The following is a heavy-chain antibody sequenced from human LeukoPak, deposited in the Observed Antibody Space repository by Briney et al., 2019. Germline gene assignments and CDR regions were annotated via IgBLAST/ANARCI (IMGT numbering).Heavy chain of an antibody. CDR3: ASGLRYFDLYY. CDR1: GYSISSGYY. Sequence: SETLSLTCTVSGYSISSGYYWGWIRQPPGKGLEWIGSIYHSGSTYYNPSLKSRVTISVDTSKNQFSLKLSSVTAADTAVYYCASGLRYFDLYYRGQGTLVTVSS. J-gene: IGHJ4*02. CDR2: IYHSGST. V-gene: IGHV4-38-2*02. D-gene: IGHD3-9*01.